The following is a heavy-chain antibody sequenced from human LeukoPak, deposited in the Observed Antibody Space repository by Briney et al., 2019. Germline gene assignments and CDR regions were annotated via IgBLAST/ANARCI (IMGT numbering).Heavy chain of an antibody. Sequence: SVKVSCKASGGTFSSYAISWVRQAPGQGLEWMGGIIPIFGTANYAQKFQGRVTITADESTGTAYMELSSLRSEDTAVYYCARLRFLDRASWWYYYYGMDVWGQGTTVTVSS. CDR3: ARLRFLDRASWWYYYYGMDV. D-gene: IGHD3-3*01. V-gene: IGHV1-69*13. CDR1: GGTFSSYA. CDR2: IIPIFGTA. J-gene: IGHJ6*02.